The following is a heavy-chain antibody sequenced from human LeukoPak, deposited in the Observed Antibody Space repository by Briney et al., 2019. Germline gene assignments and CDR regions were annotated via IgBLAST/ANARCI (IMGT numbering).Heavy chain of an antibody. J-gene: IGHJ5*02. V-gene: IGHV4-39*07. CDR2: IYYSGST. Sequence: SETLSLTCTVSGGSISSSSYYWGWIRQPPGKGLEWIGSIYYSGSTYYNPSIKSRVTISVDTSKNQFSMKLSSVTAADTAVYYCARDGLPPHLGRWFDPWGQGALVTVSS. CDR1: GGSISSSSYY. CDR3: ARDGLPPHLGRWFDP. D-gene: IGHD5-12*01.